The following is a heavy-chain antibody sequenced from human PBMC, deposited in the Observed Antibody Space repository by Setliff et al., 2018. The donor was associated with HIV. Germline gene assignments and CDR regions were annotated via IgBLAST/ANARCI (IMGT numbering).Heavy chain of an antibody. CDR1: GFTFSSAW. J-gene: IGHJ3*02. V-gene: IGHV3-15*01. D-gene: IGHD3-10*01. Sequence: PGESLKISCAASGFTFSSAWMSWVRQAPGKGLEWVGRVKSKSDGGTTDYAAPVKGRFTISRDDSKNTLYLQMNSLKTEDTAVYYCTTDFSFARDAFDIWGQGTMVTVS. CDR2: VKSKSDGGTT. CDR3: TTDFSFARDAFDI.